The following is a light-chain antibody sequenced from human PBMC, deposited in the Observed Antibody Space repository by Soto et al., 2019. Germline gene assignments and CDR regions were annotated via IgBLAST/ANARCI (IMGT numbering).Light chain of an antibody. J-gene: IGKJ5*01. CDR3: QKSYSTTIN. CDR2: AAS. CDR1: QSISSY. Sequence: DIQMTQSPSSLSASVLDIVTITCRASQSISSYLNWYHQKPGKAPKLLIYAASSLQSGVPSRFSGSGSGTDFTLTISSLQPEDFATYHCQKSYSTTINFGQGTRLEIK. V-gene: IGKV1-39*01.